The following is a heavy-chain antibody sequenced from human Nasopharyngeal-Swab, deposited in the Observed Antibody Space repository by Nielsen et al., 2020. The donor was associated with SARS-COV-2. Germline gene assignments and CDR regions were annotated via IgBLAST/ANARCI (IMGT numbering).Heavy chain of an antibody. J-gene: IGHJ5*02. CDR2: IYTGGST. D-gene: IGHD3-10*01. CDR3: AILEGNGSGSP. CDR1: GFTVSSNY. V-gene: IGHV3-66*01. Sequence: GGSLRLSCAASGFTVSSNYMNWVRQAPGKGLEWVSVIYTGGSTYYADSVKGRFTISRDNSKNTLYLQMNSLRAEDTAVYYCAILEGNGSGSPWGQGTRVTVSS.